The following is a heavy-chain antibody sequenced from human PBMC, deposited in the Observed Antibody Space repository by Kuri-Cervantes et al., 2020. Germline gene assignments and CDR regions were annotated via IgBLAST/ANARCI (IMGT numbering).Heavy chain of an antibody. J-gene: IGHJ4*02. CDR2: IIPIFGTA. CDR1: GGTFSSYA. D-gene: IGHD3-22*01. CDR3: ARVSRAYYYDSSGYLDY. Sequence: SVKVSCKASGGTFSSYAISWVRQAPGQGLEWMGGIIPIFGTANYAQKFQGRVTITADESTSTAYMELSSLRSEDTAVYYCARVSRAYYYDSSGYLDYWGQGTLVTVSS. V-gene: IGHV1-69*13.